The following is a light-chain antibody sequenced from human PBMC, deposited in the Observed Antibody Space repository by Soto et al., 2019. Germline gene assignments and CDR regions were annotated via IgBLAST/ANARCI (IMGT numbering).Light chain of an antibody. V-gene: IGKV1-5*03. CDR2: KAS. J-gene: IGKJ1*01. Sequence: DIQMTQSPSTLSGSVGDRVTITCRASQTISSWLAWYQQKPGKAPKLLIYKASSLESGVPSRFSGSGSGAEFTLTISSLQPDDSATYYCQQYNNFPRTFGQGTRV. CDR3: QQYNNFPRT. CDR1: QTISSW.